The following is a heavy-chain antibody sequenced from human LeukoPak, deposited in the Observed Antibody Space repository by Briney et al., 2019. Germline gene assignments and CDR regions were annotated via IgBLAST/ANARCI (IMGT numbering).Heavy chain of an antibody. J-gene: IGHJ4*02. CDR2: IYYTGST. CDR3: ARWGSIAVARFDY. V-gene: IGHV4-59*01. CDR1: GGSISSYY. Sequence: SETLSLTCTVSGGSISSYYWSWIRQPPGKGLEWIGYIYYTGSTNYNPSLTSRVNVSVDTSKNQFSLNLTSVTAADTAVYYCARWGSIAVARFDYWGQGTLVTVSS. D-gene: IGHD6-6*01.